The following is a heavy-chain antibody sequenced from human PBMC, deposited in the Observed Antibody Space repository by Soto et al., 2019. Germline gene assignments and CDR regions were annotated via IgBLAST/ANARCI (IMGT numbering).Heavy chain of an antibody. CDR1: GFTFSSYG. J-gene: IGHJ4*02. Sequence: ESGGGVVQPGRSLRLSCAASGFTFSSYGMHWVRQAPGKGLEWVAVIWYDGSNKYYADSVKGRFTISRDNSKNTLYLQMNSLRAEDTAVYYCARGDPTGPFYFDYWGQGTLVTVSS. CDR2: IWYDGSNK. D-gene: IGHD4-17*01. CDR3: ARGDPTGPFYFDY. V-gene: IGHV3-33*01.